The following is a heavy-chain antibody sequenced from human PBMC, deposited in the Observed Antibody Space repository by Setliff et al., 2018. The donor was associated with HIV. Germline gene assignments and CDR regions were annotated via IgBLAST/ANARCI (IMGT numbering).Heavy chain of an antibody. V-gene: IGHV3-64D*09. Sequence: PGGSLRLSCSASGFPFSYYEMYWVRQAPGKGLEFVSAISGNGGSRYYADSVKGRFTISRDNSKNTLFLQMSSLRPEDTAVYYCVKLYYYDSSGYGGVSTDSCGQGTLVTVSS. J-gene: IGHJ4*02. CDR1: GFPFSYYE. D-gene: IGHD3-22*01. CDR2: ISGNGGSR. CDR3: VKLYYYDSSGYGGVSTDS.